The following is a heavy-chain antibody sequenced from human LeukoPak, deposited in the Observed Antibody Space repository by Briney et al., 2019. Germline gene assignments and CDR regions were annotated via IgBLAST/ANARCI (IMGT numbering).Heavy chain of an antibody. Sequence: PGGSLRLSCAASGFTFSNYTMSWVRQAPGKGLEWVSAISGGGHRTYYADSVKGRFTISRDNSKNTLYLQMNSLRAEDTAVYYCAKPNYYDSSGYLFDYWGQGTLVTVSS. D-gene: IGHD3-22*01. CDR2: ISGGGHRT. CDR3: AKPNYYDSSGYLFDY. J-gene: IGHJ4*02. CDR1: GFTFSNYT. V-gene: IGHV3-23*01.